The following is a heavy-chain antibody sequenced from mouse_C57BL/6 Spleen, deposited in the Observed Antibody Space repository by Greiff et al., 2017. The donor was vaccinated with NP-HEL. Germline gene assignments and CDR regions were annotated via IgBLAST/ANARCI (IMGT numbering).Heavy chain of an antibody. CDR3: CFITTVVATEYFDV. V-gene: IGHV3-6*01. Sequence: DVQLQESGPGLVKPSQSLSLTCSVTGYSITSGYYWNWIRQFPGNKLEWMGYISYDGSNNYNPSLKNRISITRDTSKNQFFLKLNSVTTEDTATYYCCFITTVVATEYFDVWGTGTTVTVSS. J-gene: IGHJ1*03. CDR1: GYSITSGYY. CDR2: ISYDGSN. D-gene: IGHD1-1*01.